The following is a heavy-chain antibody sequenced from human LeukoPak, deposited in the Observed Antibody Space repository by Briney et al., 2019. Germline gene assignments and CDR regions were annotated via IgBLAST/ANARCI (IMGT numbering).Heavy chain of an antibody. Sequence: PGGSLRLSCAASGFTFSSSAMSWVRQAPGKGLEWVSSISSSSSYIYYADSVKGRFTISRDNARNSLYLQMNSLRAEDTAVYYCARDGLAAATLHWCFDLWGRGTLVTVSS. CDR1: GFTFSSSA. CDR3: ARDGLAAATLHWCFDL. J-gene: IGHJ2*01. D-gene: IGHD2-15*01. V-gene: IGHV3-21*01. CDR2: ISSSSSYI.